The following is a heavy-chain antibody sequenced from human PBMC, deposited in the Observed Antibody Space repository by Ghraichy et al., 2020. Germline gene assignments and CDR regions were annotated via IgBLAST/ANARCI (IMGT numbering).Heavy chain of an antibody. V-gene: IGHV4-59*08. CDR3: ARTGGYSYGDLDY. Sequence: SETLSLTCTVSGGSISSYYWSWIRQPPGKGLEWIGYIYYSGSTNYNPSLKSRVTISVDTSKNQFSLKLSSVTAADTAVYYCARTGGYSYGDLDYWGQGTLVTVSS. CDR2: IYYSGST. D-gene: IGHD5-18*01. CDR1: GGSISSYY. J-gene: IGHJ4*02.